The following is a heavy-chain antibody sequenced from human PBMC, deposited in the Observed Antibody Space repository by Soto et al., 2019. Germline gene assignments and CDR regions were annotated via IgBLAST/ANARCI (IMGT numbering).Heavy chain of an antibody. CDR3: ARQRTSVVTQAYVDG. V-gene: IGHV4-39*01. CDR1: GDYIRSRSYY. D-gene: IGHD2-21*02. CDR2: IYYSGST. J-gene: IGHJ4*02. Sequence: SATMSLTCTVTGDYIRSRSYYWGWIRQTPGKGLEWIGSIYYSGSTYNNPSLRSRVSMSIDTSKDQFSLKLKSVTAADTALYFCARQRTSVVTQAYVDGWGPGSLVTVSS.